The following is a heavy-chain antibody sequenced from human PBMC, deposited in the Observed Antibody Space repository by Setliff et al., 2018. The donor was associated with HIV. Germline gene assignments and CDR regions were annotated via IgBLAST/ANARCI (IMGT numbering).Heavy chain of an antibody. J-gene: IGHJ5*02. V-gene: IGHV4-30-4*08. Sequence: PSETLSLTCTVSGGSITSGDYHWSWIRQPPGKGLEWIGYIYYTGSTYYNPSLKSRLTISIDTSKNQFSLKLNSVTAADTAVYYCARYGGNSFWFDPWGQGTLVTVSS. CDR1: GGSITSGDYH. CDR2: IYYTGST. D-gene: IGHD2-21*01. CDR3: ARYGGNSFWFDP.